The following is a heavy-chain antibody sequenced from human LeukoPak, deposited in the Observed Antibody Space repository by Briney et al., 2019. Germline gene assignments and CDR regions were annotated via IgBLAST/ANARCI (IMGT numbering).Heavy chain of an antibody. J-gene: IGHJ4*02. CDR1: GYTFTSYA. Sequence: ASVKVSCKASGYTFTSYAMHWVRQAPGQRLEWMGWINAGNGNTKYSQEFQGRVTITRDTSASTAYMELSSLRSEDMAVYYCARGKLPKYGDYAHFDYWGQGTLVTVSS. CDR2: INAGNGNT. D-gene: IGHD4-17*01. CDR3: ARGKLPKYGDYAHFDY. V-gene: IGHV1-3*03.